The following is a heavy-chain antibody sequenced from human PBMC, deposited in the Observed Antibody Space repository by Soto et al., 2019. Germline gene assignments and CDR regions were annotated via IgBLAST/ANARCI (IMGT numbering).Heavy chain of an antibody. CDR2: ISAYTGNT. V-gene: IGHV1-18*01. J-gene: IGHJ1*01. Sequence: VQLVQSGAEVKKPGAPVKVSCKASGYTFTSYGITWVRQAPGHGLEWMGWISAYTGNTNYAQKLRGRVTMTKDTTTSTDSMELRRPRSDDTTVYYCARARGWRAAAGQAFQTEYFQHWGQGTLVTVSP. CDR1: GYTFTSYG. CDR3: ARARGWRAAAGQAFQTEYFQH. D-gene: IGHD6-13*01.